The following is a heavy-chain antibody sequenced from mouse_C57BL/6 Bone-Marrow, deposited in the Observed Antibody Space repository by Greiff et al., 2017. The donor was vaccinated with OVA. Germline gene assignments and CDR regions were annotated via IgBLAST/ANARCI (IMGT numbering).Heavy chain of an antibody. CDR3: ARYYLDYAMDY. CDR2: INPYNGGT. V-gene: IGHV1-19*01. D-gene: IGHD1-1*01. CDR1: GYTFTDYY. Sequence: EVQLQQSGPVLVKPGASVKMSCKASGYTFTDYYMNWVKQSHGKSLEWIGVINPYNGGTSYNQKFKGKATLTVDKSSSTAYMELNSLTSEDSAVYYCARYYLDYAMDYWGQGTSVTVSS. J-gene: IGHJ4*01.